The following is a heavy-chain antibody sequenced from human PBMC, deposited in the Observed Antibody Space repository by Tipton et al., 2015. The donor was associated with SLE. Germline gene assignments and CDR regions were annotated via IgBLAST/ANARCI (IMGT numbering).Heavy chain of an antibody. D-gene: IGHD3-22*01. Sequence: TLSLTCTVSGGSISSYYWSWIRQSPGKGLEWIGYIYTSGSTNYNPSLKSRVTISVGTSKNQFSLKLSSVTAADTALYYCARGTNYDSSGYYSYWGQGTLVTVSS. CDR3: ARGTNYDSSGYYSY. CDR1: GGSISSYY. J-gene: IGHJ4*02. V-gene: IGHV4-4*09. CDR2: IYTSGST.